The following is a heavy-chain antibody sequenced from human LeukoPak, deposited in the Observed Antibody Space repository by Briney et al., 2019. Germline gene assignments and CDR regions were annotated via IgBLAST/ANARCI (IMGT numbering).Heavy chain of an antibody. J-gene: IGHJ4*02. CDR2: IYHSGST. V-gene: IGHV4-30-2*01. CDR3: ARGGGIAAAGTCYFDY. Sequence: SQTLSLTCAVSGGSISSGGYSWSWIRQPPGKGLEWIGYIYHSGSTYYNPSLKSRVTISVDTSKNQFSLKLSSVTAADTAVYYCARGGGIAAAGTCYFDYWGQGTLVTVSS. CDR1: GGSISSGGYS. D-gene: IGHD6-13*01.